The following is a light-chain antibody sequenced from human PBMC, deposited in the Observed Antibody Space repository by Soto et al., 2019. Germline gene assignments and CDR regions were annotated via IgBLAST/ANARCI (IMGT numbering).Light chain of an antibody. CDR1: QSVSSGY. J-gene: IGKJ1*01. V-gene: IGKV3-20*01. CDR3: QQYGSSPR. CDR2: GAS. Sequence: EIVLTQSPGTLSLSPGERATLSCRASQSVSSGYLAWYQQKPGQAPRLLIYGASSRVTGIPDRFSGSGSGTDFTLTISRLEPEDFAVYYCQQYGSSPRFGQGTKVEIK.